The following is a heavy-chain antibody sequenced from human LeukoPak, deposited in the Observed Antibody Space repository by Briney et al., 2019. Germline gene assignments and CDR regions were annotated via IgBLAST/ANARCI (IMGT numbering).Heavy chain of an antibody. CDR3: ARGGLAAAGSVWFDP. Sequence: AASVTVSCQASGGTFSSYAISWVRQAPGQGLEWMGGIIPIFGTANYAQKFQGRVTITADKSTSTAYMELSSLRSEDTAVYYCARGGLAAAGSVWFDPWGQGTLVTVSS. D-gene: IGHD6-13*01. CDR1: GGTFSSYA. V-gene: IGHV1-69*06. CDR2: IIPIFGTA. J-gene: IGHJ5*02.